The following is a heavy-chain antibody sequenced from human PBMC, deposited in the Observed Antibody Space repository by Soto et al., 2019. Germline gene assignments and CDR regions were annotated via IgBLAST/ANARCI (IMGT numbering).Heavy chain of an antibody. V-gene: IGHV3-7*03. Sequence: EVQLVESGGGLVQPGGSLRLSCAASGFTFSSYWMSWVRQAPGKGLEWVANIKQDGSEKYYVDSVKGRFTISRDNAKNSLYLQMNSLRAEDTAVYYCARDCDPYSYGYRCFHYFDYWGQGTLVTVSS. CDR2: IKQDGSEK. CDR1: GFTFSSYW. CDR3: ARDCDPYSYGYRCFHYFDY. J-gene: IGHJ4*02. D-gene: IGHD5-18*01.